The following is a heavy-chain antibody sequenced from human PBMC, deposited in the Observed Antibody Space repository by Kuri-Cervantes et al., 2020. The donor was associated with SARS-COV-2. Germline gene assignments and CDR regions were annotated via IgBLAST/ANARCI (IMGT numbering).Heavy chain of an antibody. D-gene: IGHD3-22*01. V-gene: IGHV4-59*12. Sequence: GSLRLSCTVSGGSISSYYWSWIRQPPGKGLEWIGYIYYSGSTNYNPSLKSRVTISVDTSKNQFSLKLSSVTAADTAVYYCARDDDISNGLDPWGQGTLVTVSS. CDR3: ARDDDISNGLDP. J-gene: IGHJ5*02. CDR1: GGSISSYY. CDR2: IYYSGST.